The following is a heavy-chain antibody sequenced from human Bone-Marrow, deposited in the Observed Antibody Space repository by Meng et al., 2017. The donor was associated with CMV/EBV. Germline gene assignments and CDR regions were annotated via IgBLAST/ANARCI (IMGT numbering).Heavy chain of an antibody. CDR1: GGTFSSYA. V-gene: IGHV1-69*10. CDR2: IIPILGIA. CDR3: ARGLCSSTSCYPAPDPNPPYGMDV. D-gene: IGHD2-2*01. Sequence: SVKVSCKASGGTFSSYAISWVRQAPGQGLEWMGGIIPILGIANYAQKLQGRVTITADKSTSTAYMELSSLRSEDTAVYYCARGLCSSTSCYPAPDPNPPYGMDVWGQGTTVTVSS. J-gene: IGHJ6*02.